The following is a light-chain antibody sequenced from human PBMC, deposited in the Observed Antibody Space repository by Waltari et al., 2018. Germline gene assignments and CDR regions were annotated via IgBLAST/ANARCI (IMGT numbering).Light chain of an antibody. CDR3: QSYDNSLAGFYV. J-gene: IGLJ1*01. Sequence: QSVLTQPPSVSGAPGQKVTISCTGSRSNIGAAYDVHWYQQIPGSAPRLLIYGNNSRPSVVPDRFSGSKSGTSASLTITGLQTEDEADYFCQSYDNSLAGFYVFGTGTRVTVV. CDR1: RSNIGAAYD. V-gene: IGLV1-40*01. CDR2: GNN.